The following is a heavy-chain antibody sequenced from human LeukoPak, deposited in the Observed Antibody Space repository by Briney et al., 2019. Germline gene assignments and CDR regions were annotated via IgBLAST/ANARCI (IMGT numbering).Heavy chain of an antibody. CDR1: GYTFTSYA. Sequence: ASVKVSCKASGYTFTSYAMHWVRQAPGQRLEWMGWINAGNGNTKYLQKFQGRVTITRDTSASTAYMELSSLRSEDTAVYYCARDLLIDYVWGSFGFWGYWGQGTLVTVSS. J-gene: IGHJ4*02. V-gene: IGHV1-3*01. CDR3: ARDLLIDYVWGSFGFWGY. CDR2: INAGNGNT. D-gene: IGHD3-16*01.